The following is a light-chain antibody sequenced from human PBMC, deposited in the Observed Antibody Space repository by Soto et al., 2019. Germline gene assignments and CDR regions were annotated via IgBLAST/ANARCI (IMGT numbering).Light chain of an antibody. CDR2: GAS. Sequence: EIVLTQSPGTLSLSPGERATLSCRASQSLSSYLAWYQQKPGQAPRLLIYGASSSATGIPDRFSGSGSGTDFALTISRLEPEDFAVYYCRQYGSSPSYTFGQGTKLEI. V-gene: IGKV3-20*01. CDR1: QSLSSY. CDR3: RQYGSSPSYT. J-gene: IGKJ2*01.